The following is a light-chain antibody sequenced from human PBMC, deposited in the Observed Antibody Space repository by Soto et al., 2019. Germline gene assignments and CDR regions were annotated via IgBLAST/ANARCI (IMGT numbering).Light chain of an antibody. CDR2: DAS. CDR3: QQFDNPPLT. CDR1: QDINNS. V-gene: IGKV1-33*01. J-gene: IGKJ4*01. Sequence: DIQMTQSLSSLSASVGDRVTITCQANQDINNSLNWYQQRPGEAPKLLIYDASILEAGVPSRFSGGGFGTTFTLTISSLQPEDIATYYCQQFDNPPLTFGGGTKVELK.